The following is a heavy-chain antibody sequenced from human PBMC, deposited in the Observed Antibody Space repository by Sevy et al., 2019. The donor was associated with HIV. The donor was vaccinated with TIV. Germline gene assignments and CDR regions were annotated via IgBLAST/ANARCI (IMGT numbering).Heavy chain of an antibody. V-gene: IGHV3-23*01. D-gene: IGHD3-3*01. CDR3: AREVNDLKYDY. CDR2: ISDDSST. Sequence: GGSLRLSCAASGFTFSNYGMHWVRQAPGKGLEWVSVISDDSSTFYADSVKGRFTISRDNSQNTMYLQMNSLRAEDTPVYYCAREVNDLKYDYWGQGTLVTVSS. CDR1: GFTFSNYG. J-gene: IGHJ4*02.